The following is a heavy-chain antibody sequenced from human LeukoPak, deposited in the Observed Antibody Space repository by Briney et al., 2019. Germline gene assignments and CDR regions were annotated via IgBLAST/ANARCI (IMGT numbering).Heavy chain of an antibody. CDR1: GGSISSTSYY. V-gene: IGHV4-39*01. CDR2: IYYSGST. Sequence: SETLSLTCTVSGGSISSTSYYWGWIRQPPGKGLEWIGIIYYSGSTYYNPSLKSRVTISVDTSKNQFSLKLSSVTAADTAVYYCAIYDYGDYGLYDYWGQGTLVTVSS. J-gene: IGHJ4*02. D-gene: IGHD4-17*01. CDR3: AIYDYGDYGLYDY.